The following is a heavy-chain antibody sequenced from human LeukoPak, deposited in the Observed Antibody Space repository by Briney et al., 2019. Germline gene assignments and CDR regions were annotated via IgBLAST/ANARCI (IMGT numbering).Heavy chain of an antibody. V-gene: IGHV4-30-2*01. CDR1: GGSISSGGYY. D-gene: IGHD2-2*01. Sequence: SQTLSLTCTVSGGSISSGGYYWSWIRQPPGKGLEWIGYIYHSGSTYHNPSLKSRVTISVDRSKNQFSLKLSPVTAADTAVYYCARIRVQLLNFDYWGQGTLVTVSS. CDR2: IYHSGST. J-gene: IGHJ4*02. CDR3: ARIRVQLLNFDY.